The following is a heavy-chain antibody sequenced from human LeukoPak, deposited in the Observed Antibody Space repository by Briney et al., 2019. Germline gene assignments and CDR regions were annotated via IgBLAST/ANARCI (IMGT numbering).Heavy chain of an antibody. CDR2: ISYDGRNK. D-gene: IGHD2-2*01. J-gene: IGHJ4*02. CDR3: AKGPLRGTAAAIDY. CDR1: GFTFNNYG. Sequence: RPGGSQRLSCAASGFTFNNYGMHWVRQAPGKGLEWVAVISYDGRNKHYPDSVKGRFTISRDISTDTLWLQMDSLRTEDTAVYYCAKGPLRGTAAAIDYWGQGTLVTVSS. V-gene: IGHV3-30*18.